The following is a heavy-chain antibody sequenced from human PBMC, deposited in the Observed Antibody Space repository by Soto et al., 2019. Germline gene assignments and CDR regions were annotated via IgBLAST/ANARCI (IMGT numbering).Heavy chain of an antibody. D-gene: IGHD3-16*02. Sequence: QVTLKESGPVLVKPTETLTLTCTVSGFSLNDGRVGVSWIRQPPGRALEWLAHIFSNDEKSYSTSLYNRLTISKDTSKSQVVLTMTNMGPVDTATYFCARSHDYVWGSYPYDVWGQGSLVTVSS. CDR2: IFSNDEK. J-gene: IGHJ4*02. CDR3: ARSHDYVWGSYPYDV. V-gene: IGHV2-26*01. CDR1: GFSLNDGRVG.